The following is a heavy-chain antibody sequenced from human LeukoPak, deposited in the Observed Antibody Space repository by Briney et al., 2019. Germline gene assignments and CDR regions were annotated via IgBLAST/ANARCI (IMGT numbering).Heavy chain of an antibody. J-gene: IGHJ4*02. D-gene: IGHD2-15*01. Sequence: PGGSLRLSCAVSGFTVSSNYMSWVRQAPGKGLEWVSLIHSGGRTDYADSVKDRFTISRDNSKNTVNLQINSLRAEDTAVYYCARERRYCSGDNCYSGLDYWGQGTLVTVSS. CDR1: GFTVSSNY. CDR3: ARERRYCSGDNCYSGLDY. V-gene: IGHV3-53*01. CDR2: IHSGGRT.